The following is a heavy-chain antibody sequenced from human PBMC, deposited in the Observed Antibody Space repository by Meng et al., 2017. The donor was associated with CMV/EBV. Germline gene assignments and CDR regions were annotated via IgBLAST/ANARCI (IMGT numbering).Heavy chain of an antibody. J-gene: IGHJ6*02. CDR1: GFTFNTYA. Sequence: GGSLRLSCAASGFTFNTYAMHWVRQAPGKGLEWVAVISYDGSNKYTADSVQGRLTISRDNSKNNLYLQMNSLTVEETAVYYCVRDQGGESMIAVLIERFGMDVWGQGTTVTVSS. CDR3: VRDQGGESMIAVLIERFGMDV. D-gene: IGHD3-22*01. CDR2: ISYDGSNK. V-gene: IGHV3-30*04.